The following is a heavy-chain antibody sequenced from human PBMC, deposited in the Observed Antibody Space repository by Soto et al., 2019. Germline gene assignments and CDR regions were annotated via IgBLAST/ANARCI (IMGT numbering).Heavy chain of an antibody. CDR3: TTEPLALSDAFDI. J-gene: IGHJ3*02. CDR2: IKSKTDGGTT. D-gene: IGHD5-12*01. V-gene: IGHV3-15*07. Sequence: EVQLVESGGGLVKPGGSLRLSCAASGFTFSNAWMNWVRQAPGKGLEWVGRIKSKTDGGTTDYAAPVKGRFTISRDDSKNTLYLQMNSLKTEDTAVYYCTTEPLALSDAFDIWGQGTMVTVSS. CDR1: GFTFSNAW.